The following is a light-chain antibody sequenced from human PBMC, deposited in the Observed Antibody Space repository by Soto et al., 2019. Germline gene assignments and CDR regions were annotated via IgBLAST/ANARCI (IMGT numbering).Light chain of an antibody. CDR1: SSDVGAYNY. J-gene: IGLJ1*01. V-gene: IGLV2-14*01. Sequence: QSVLTQPASVSGSPGQSITISCTGASSDVGAYNYVSWYQQHPGKAPKLMLYEVSNRPSGVSNRFSGSKSGNTASLTISGLQAEDEADYYCASYTNSSPFYVFGTGTKLTVL. CDR2: EVS. CDR3: ASYTNSSPFYV.